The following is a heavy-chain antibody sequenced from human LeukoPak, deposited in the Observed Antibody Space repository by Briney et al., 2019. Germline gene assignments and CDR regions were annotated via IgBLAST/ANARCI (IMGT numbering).Heavy chain of an antibody. Sequence: PSETLSLTCSVSAGPMSSYYWRWIRQPAGKGLEWIGRIYTDGSTNYHPSLESRVTMSVDTSKKQFSLTLHSVTAADTAVYYCTTYRQQLAFDNWGQGTLVTVSS. D-gene: IGHD6-13*01. CDR3: TTYRQQLAFDN. CDR1: AGPMSSYY. J-gene: IGHJ4*02. CDR2: IYTDGST. V-gene: IGHV4-4*07.